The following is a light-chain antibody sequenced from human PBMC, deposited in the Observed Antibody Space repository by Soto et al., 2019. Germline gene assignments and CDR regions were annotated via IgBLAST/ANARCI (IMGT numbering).Light chain of an antibody. Sequence: QSVLTQPASVSGSPGQSITISCTGTSSDVGGYKYVSWYQQHPGKAPKLMIYDVSNRPSGVSNRFSGSKSGNTASLTISGLQAEDEADYYCSSYTGTSTYVVFGGGTKLTVL. CDR3: SSYTGTSTYVV. J-gene: IGLJ2*01. V-gene: IGLV2-14*01. CDR1: SSDVGGYKY. CDR2: DVS.